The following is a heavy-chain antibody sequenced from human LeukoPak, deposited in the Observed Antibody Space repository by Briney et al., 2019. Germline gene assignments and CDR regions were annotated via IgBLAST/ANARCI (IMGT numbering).Heavy chain of an antibody. J-gene: IGHJ4*02. CDR1: GFTFSSYW. CDR2: INTDGSST. CDR3: ARGPHYYDSSGSLVDY. V-gene: IGHV3-74*01. D-gene: IGHD3-22*01. Sequence: PGGSLRLSCAASGFTFSSYWMHWVRQAPGKGLVWVSRINTDGSSTNYADSVKGRFTISRDNAKNTLYLQMNSLRAEDTAVCYCARGPHYYDSSGSLVDYWGQGTLVTVSS.